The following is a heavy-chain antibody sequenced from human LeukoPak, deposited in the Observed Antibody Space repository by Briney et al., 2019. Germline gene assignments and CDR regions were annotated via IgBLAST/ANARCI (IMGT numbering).Heavy chain of an antibody. V-gene: IGHV1-18*01. Sequence: ASVKVSCKPSGYSFTSYGISWVRQAPGQGLEWMGWISPYNGDTNYAPKFQGRVTMTTDTSTTTAYMELRSLRSDDTAVYYCVRSSDGRGWIPFDYWGQGTLVTVSS. CDR3: VRSSDGRGWIPFDY. CDR1: GYSFTSYG. D-gene: IGHD6-19*01. CDR2: ISPYNGDT. J-gene: IGHJ4*02.